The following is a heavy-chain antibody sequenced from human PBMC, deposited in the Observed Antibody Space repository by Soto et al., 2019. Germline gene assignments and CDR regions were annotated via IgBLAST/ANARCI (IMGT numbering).Heavy chain of an antibody. D-gene: IGHD3-10*01. Sequence: SETLSLTCAVSGGSISSGGYSWSWIRQPPGKGLEWIGYIYHSGSTYYNPSLKSRVTISVDRSKNQFSLKLSSVTAADTAVYYCARGDYYGSGSLVYYYGMDVWGQGTTVTVSS. CDR3: ARGDYYGSGSLVYYYGMDV. CDR2: IYHSGST. J-gene: IGHJ6*02. V-gene: IGHV4-30-2*01. CDR1: GGSISSGGYS.